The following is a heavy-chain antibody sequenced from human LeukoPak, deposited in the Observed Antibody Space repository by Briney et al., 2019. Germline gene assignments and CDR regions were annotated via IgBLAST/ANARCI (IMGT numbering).Heavy chain of an antibody. Sequence: GGSLRLSCAASGFTFGSYSMNWVRQAPGKGLEWVSYISGSSGAIYYADSVKGRFTISRDNAKNSLYLQMNSLTAEDTAVYYCVRVSFGVDYWGQGTLVTVSS. V-gene: IGHV3-48*01. CDR2: ISGSSGAI. CDR3: VRVSFGVDY. CDR1: GFTFGSYS. D-gene: IGHD3-10*01. J-gene: IGHJ4*02.